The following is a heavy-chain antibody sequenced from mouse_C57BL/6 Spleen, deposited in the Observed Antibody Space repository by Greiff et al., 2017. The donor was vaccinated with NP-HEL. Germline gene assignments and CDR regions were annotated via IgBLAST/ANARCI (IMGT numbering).Heavy chain of an antibody. CDR1: GYTFTSYW. J-gene: IGHJ4*01. V-gene: IGHV1-69*01. Sequence: VKLKQSGAELVMPGASVKLSCEASGYTFTSYWMHWVKQRPGQGLEWIGEIDPSDSYSNYNKKFKVKSTLTVDKSYSTAYMQLSIRTSEDSAVDYWSRRERPVTPDYWGQGTSVTVSS. D-gene: IGHD2-13*01. CDR2: IDPSDSYS. CDR3: SRRERPVTPDY.